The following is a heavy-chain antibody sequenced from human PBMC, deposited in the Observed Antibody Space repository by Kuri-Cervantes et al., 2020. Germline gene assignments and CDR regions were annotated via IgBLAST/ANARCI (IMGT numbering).Heavy chain of an antibody. J-gene: IGHJ4*02. D-gene: IGHD1-26*01. CDR3: ARSMVGTQDY. V-gene: IGHV3-30-3*01. CDR2: IPYDGSNK. CDR1: GFTFSSYA. Sequence: GESLKISCAASGFTFSSYAMSWVRQAPGKGLEWVAVIPYDGSNKYYADSVKGRFTISRDNSKNTLYLQMNSLRAEDTAVYYCARSMVGTQDYWGQGTLVTVSS.